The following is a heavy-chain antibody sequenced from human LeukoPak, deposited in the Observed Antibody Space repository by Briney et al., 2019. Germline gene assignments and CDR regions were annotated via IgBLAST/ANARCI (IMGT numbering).Heavy chain of an antibody. J-gene: IGHJ4*02. V-gene: IGHV3-49*04. Sequence: GGSLRLSCTGSGFTFGDYAMSWVRQAPGKGLEWVGFIRSQAYVGTTEYAASVKGRFTISRDDSKSIAYLQMDSLKTEDPAVYYCPRPGLRWSYYALGPFLSGGQGTLLPLSA. CDR3: PRPGLRWSYYALGPFLS. CDR2: IRSQAYVGTT. CDR1: GFTFGDYA. D-gene: IGHD2-21*01.